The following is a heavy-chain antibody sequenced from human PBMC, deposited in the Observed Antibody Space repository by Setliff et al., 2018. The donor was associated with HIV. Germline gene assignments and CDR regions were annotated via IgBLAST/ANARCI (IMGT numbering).Heavy chain of an antibody. Sequence: SETLSLTCSVYGTSFSDHYWSWVRQTPGRGLEWIGEMNQSGTTNYNPSLKSRVTMSIDTSERQFSLKLTSVTAADTAVYYCVRWYYCVSGACYRADYWGQGTMVTVSS. V-gene: IGHV4-34*01. CDR1: GTSFSDHY. J-gene: IGHJ4*02. CDR2: MNQSGTT. D-gene: IGHD2-21*02. CDR3: VRWYYCVSGACYRADY.